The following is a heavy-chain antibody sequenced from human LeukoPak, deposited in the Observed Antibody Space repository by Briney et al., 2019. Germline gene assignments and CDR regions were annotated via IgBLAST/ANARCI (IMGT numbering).Heavy chain of an antibody. J-gene: IGHJ5*01. CDR1: GYTFTSYA. CDR2: IIPIFGTA. CDR3: TRGVLPARFDS. V-gene: IGHV1-69*13. D-gene: IGHD2-2*01. Sequence: GASVKVSSKASGYTFTSYAISWVRQAPGQGLEWMGGIIPIFGTANYAQKFQGRVTITADESTSTVYMELSSLISDDTAVYYCTRGVLPARFDSWGQGTLVTVTS.